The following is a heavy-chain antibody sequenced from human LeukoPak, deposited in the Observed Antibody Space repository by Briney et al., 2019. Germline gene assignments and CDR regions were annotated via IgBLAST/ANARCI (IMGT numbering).Heavy chain of an antibody. V-gene: IGHV3-30*18. D-gene: IGHD3-9*01. CDR1: GFTFSSYG. CDR2: ISYDGSNK. CDR3: AKDLGNPFDWPPYYDILTGYRPLDY. Sequence: GGSLRLSCAASGFTFSSYGMHWVRQAPGKGLEGVAVISYDGSNKYYADSVKGRFTISRDNSKNTLYLQMNSLRAEDTAVYYCAKDLGNPFDWPPYYDILTGYRPLDYWGQGTLVTVSS. J-gene: IGHJ4*02.